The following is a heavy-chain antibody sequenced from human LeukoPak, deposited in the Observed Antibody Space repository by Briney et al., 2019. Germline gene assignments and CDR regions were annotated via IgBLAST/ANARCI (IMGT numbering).Heavy chain of an antibody. D-gene: IGHD1-26*01. CDR2: ISSDGGAT. CDR1: GFTFSSYI. V-gene: IGHV3-23*01. CDR3: ARDTRMNTVGATRGFDY. J-gene: IGHJ4*02. Sequence: GGSLRLSCAGSGFTFSSYIMGWVRQTPEKGLEWVSTISSDGGATYYADSVKGRFTVSRDNSKNTLYLQMNSLRAEDTAVYYCARDTRMNTVGATRGFDYWGQGTLVTVSS.